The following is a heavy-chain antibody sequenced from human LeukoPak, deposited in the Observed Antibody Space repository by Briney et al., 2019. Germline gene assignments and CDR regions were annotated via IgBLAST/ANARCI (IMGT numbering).Heavy chain of an antibody. J-gene: IGHJ3*02. V-gene: IGHV5-51*01. D-gene: IGHD3-22*01. Sequence: GESLKISCKGSGYSFTSYWIGWVRQMPGKGLEWMGIIYPVDSDTRYSPSFQSQGTISADKSISTAYMQWSSLKASDTAMYYCATRFGDSSGFDAFDIWGQGTMVTVSS. CDR3: ATRFGDSSGFDAFDI. CDR1: GYSFTSYW. CDR2: IYPVDSDT.